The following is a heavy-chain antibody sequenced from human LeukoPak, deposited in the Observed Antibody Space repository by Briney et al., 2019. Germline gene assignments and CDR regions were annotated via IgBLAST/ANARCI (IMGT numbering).Heavy chain of an antibody. CDR3: ARYPARYYYDSSGYSSNFDY. V-gene: IGHV4-61*02. CDR2: IYTSGST. D-gene: IGHD3-22*01. Sequence: SETLSLTCTVSGGSLSSGSYYWSWIRQPAGKGLEWLGRIYTSGSTNYNPSLKSRVTISVDTSKNQFSLKLSSVTAADTAVYYCARYPARYYYDSSGYSSNFDYWGQGTLVTVSS. J-gene: IGHJ4*02. CDR1: GGSLSSGSYY.